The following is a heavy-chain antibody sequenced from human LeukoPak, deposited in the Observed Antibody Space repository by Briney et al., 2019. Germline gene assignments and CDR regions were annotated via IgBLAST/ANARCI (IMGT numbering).Heavy chain of an antibody. D-gene: IGHD2-15*01. CDR2: VFYSGST. Sequence: SETLSLTCAVYGGSFSGYYWSWIRQPPGKGLEWIGSVFYSGSTFYNPSLKSRVSISVDTSKKQFSLKLTSVTAADTAVYYCARDNCSGGSCFHASYYYGMDVWGQGTTVTVSS. J-gene: IGHJ6*02. V-gene: IGHV4-34*12. CDR3: ARDNCSGGSCFHASYYYGMDV. CDR1: GGSFSGYY.